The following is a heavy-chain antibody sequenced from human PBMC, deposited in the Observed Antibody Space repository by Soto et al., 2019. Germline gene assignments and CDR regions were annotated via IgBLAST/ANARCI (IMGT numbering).Heavy chain of an antibody. CDR3: ALSIGTIYYYGLDV. D-gene: IGHD6-6*01. CDR2: TYYRAKWYN. J-gene: IGHJ6*02. CDR1: VDSVSSNSAA. Sequence: PSQTLSLTCGISVDSVSSNSAAWHWIRQSPSRGLEWLGRTYYRAKWYNDYAEAVRSRITINPDTPKNQFSLQLNSVTPEDTAVYYCALSIGTIYYYGLDVWGQGTTVTVSS. V-gene: IGHV6-1*01.